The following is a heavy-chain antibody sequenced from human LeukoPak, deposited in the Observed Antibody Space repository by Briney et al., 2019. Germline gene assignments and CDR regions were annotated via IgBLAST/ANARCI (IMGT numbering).Heavy chain of an antibody. J-gene: IGHJ5*02. CDR3: ARGSHYYDSSGYYNWFDP. Sequence: PSETLSLTCTVSGGSISSYSWNWIRQPPGKGLEWIGFIYYSGNTYYNPSLKSRVTISLDTSRNQFSLKLSSVTAADTAVYFCARGSHYYDSSGYYNWFDPWGQGTLVTVSS. D-gene: IGHD3-22*01. CDR2: IYYSGNT. CDR1: GGSISSYS. V-gene: IGHV4-59*12.